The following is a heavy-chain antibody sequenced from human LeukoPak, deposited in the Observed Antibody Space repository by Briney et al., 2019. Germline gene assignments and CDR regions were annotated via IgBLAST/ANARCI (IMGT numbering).Heavy chain of an antibody. CDR3: AVATTHNYYYYMDV. Sequence: ASVKVSCKASGYTFTSYDINWVRQATGQGLEWMGWMNPNSGNTGYAQKFQGRVTMTRNTSISTAYMELSSLRSEDTAVYYCAVATTHNYYYYMDVWGKGTTVTISS. CDR2: MNPNSGNT. CDR1: GYTFTSYD. V-gene: IGHV1-8*01. D-gene: IGHD5-12*01. J-gene: IGHJ6*03.